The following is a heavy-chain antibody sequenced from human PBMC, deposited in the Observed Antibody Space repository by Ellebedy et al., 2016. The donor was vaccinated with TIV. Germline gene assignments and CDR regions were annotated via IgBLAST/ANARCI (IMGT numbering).Heavy chain of an antibody. D-gene: IGHD3-3*01. Sequence: GESLKISCAASGFTFSRYAMAWVRQAPGRGSEWVSGIVGGGGGIFYADSVKGRFPISRDNAKNLVYLQMSSLTAEDTAVYYCVSGHYTDAWGQGTRVTVS. V-gene: IGHV3-23*01. CDR2: IVGGGGGI. CDR1: GFTFSRYA. CDR3: VSGHYTDA. J-gene: IGHJ5*02.